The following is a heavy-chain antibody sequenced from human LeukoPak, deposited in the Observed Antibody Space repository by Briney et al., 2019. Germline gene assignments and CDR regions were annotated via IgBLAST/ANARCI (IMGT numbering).Heavy chain of an antibody. CDR2: IYTSGST. CDR3: ARDFRYGSGSYYNPPGFDP. Sequence: PSETLSLTCTVSGGSISSGSYYWSWIRQPAGKGPEWIGRIYTSGSTNYNPSLKSRVTISVDTSKNQFSLKLSSVTAADTAVYYCARDFRYGSGSYYNPPGFDPWGQGTLVTVSS. V-gene: IGHV4-61*02. J-gene: IGHJ5*02. CDR1: GGSISSGSYY. D-gene: IGHD3-10*01.